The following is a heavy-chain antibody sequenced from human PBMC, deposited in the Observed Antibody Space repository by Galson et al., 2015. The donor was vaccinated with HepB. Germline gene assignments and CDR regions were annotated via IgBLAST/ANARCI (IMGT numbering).Heavy chain of an antibody. V-gene: IGHV3-11*06. Sequence: SLRLSCAASGFTFSDYYMSWIRQAPGKGLEWVSYISSSSSYTNYAGSVKGRFTISRDNAKNSLYLQMNSLRAEDTAVYYCARLDTSYYYYGMDVWGQGTTVTVSS. J-gene: IGHJ6*02. CDR3: ARLDTSYYYYGMDV. CDR1: GFTFSDYY. D-gene: IGHD5-18*01. CDR2: ISSSSSYT.